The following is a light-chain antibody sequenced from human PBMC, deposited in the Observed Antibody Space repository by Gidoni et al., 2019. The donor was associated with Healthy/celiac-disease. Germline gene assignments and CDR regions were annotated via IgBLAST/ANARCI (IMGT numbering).Light chain of an antibody. J-gene: IGKJ1*01. Sequence: AIRMTQSPSSFSASTGDRVTITCRASQGISSYLAWYQQKPGKAPKLLIYAASTLQSGVPSRFSGSGSGTDFTLTIGFLQSEDFATYYCQQDYSYPWTFGQGTKVEIK. CDR2: AAS. V-gene: IGKV1-8*01. CDR1: QGISSY. CDR3: QQDYSYPWT.